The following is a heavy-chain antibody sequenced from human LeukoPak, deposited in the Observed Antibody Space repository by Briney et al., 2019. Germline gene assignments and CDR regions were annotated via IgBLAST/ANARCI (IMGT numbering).Heavy chain of an antibody. CDR1: GGSISSYY. D-gene: IGHD2-8*01. CDR2: IYYSGST. CDR3: AREGLRLDAFDI. Sequence: SETLSLTCTVSGGSISSYYWSWIRQPAGKGLEWIGYIYYSGSTNYNPSLKGRVIISVDTSKNQFSLELSSVTAADTAVYFCAREGLRLDAFDIWGQGTMVTVSS. J-gene: IGHJ3*02. V-gene: IGHV4-59*01.